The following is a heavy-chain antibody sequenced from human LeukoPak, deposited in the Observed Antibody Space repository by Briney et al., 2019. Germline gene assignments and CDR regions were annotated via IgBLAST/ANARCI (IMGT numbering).Heavy chain of an antibody. V-gene: IGHV4-39*07. CDR3: ARHVALSRESSGYFPR. J-gene: IGHJ4*02. CDR2: IYYSGST. D-gene: IGHD3-22*01. Sequence: PSETLSLTCTVSGGSISSISYYWGWIRQPPGKGLEWIGSIYYSGSTYYNPSLKSRVTISVDTSKNQFSLKLSSVTAAGTAVYYCARHVALSRESSGYFPRWGQGTPVTVSS. CDR1: GGSISSISYY.